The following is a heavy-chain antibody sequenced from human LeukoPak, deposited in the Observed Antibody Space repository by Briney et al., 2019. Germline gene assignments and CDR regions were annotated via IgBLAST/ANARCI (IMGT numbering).Heavy chain of an antibody. V-gene: IGHV3-21*01. CDR1: GFTFSSYS. D-gene: IGHD4-23*01. J-gene: IGHJ4*02. CDR2: ISSSSSYI. Sequence: GGSLRLSCAASGFTFSSYSMNWVRQAPGKGLEWVSSISSSSSYIYYADSVKGRFTISRDNAKNSLYLQMNSLRAEDTAVYYCARDQILGPMAVTNFDYWGQGTLVTVSS. CDR3: ARDQILGPMAVTNFDY.